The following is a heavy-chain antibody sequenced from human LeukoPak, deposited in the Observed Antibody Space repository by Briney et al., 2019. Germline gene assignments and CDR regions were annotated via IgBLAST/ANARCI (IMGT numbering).Heavy chain of an antibody. CDR1: GGSISSGDYY. V-gene: IGHV4-30-4*01. CDR2: IYYSGST. Sequence: PSQTLSLTCTVSGGSISSGDYYWSWIRQPPGKGVEWIGYIYYSGSTYYNPSLKSRVTISVDTSKNQFSLNLTSVTAADTSVYYCARKHSSSWPYWYFDVWGRGTLVTVSS. J-gene: IGHJ2*01. CDR3: ARKHSSSWPYWYFDV. D-gene: IGHD6-13*01.